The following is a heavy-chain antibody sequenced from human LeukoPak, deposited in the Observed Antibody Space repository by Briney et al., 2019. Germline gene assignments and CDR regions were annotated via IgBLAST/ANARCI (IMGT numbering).Heavy chain of an antibody. CDR1: GFTFSSYS. CDR3: AKDRYYGSGSSLDY. D-gene: IGHD3-10*01. V-gene: IGHV3-21*04. J-gene: IGHJ4*02. CDR2: ISSSSSYI. Sequence: GGSLRLSCAASGFTFSSYSMNWVRKAPGKGLDWVSSISSSSSYIYYADSVKGRFTISRDNSKNTLYLQMNSLRAEDTAVYYCAKDRYYGSGSSLDYWGQGTLVTVSS.